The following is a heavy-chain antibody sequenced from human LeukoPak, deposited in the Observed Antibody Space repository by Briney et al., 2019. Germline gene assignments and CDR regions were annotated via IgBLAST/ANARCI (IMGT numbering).Heavy chain of an antibody. CDR3: ARGSVVVPAPRFDP. V-gene: IGHV4-34*01. D-gene: IGHD2-2*01. CDR1: GGSFSGYY. CDR2: INHSGST. J-gene: IGHJ5*02. Sequence: SETLSLTCAVCGGSFSGYYWSWIRQPPGKGLEWIGEINHSGSTNYNPSLKSRVTISVDTSKNQFSLKLSSVTAADTAVYYCARGSVVVPAPRFDPWGQGTLVTVSS.